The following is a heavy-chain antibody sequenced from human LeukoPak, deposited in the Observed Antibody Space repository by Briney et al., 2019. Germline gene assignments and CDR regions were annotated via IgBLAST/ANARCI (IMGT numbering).Heavy chain of an antibody. CDR2: ISSYNGNT. Sequence: ASVKVSCKASGYTFINYGITWVRQAPGQGLEWMGWISSYNGNTSYAKKFQGRVTMTTDTSTSTAYMELKSLRSDDTAVYHCARDGFSSSWPYYFDFWGQGSLVTVSS. CDR3: ARDGFSSSWPYYFDF. D-gene: IGHD6-13*01. J-gene: IGHJ4*02. V-gene: IGHV1-18*01. CDR1: GYTFINYG.